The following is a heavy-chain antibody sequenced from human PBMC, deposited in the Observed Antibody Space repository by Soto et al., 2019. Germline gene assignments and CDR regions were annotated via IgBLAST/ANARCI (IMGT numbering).Heavy chain of an antibody. CDR1: GASISSGDYY. J-gene: IGHJ4*02. D-gene: IGHD3-22*01. Sequence: QVQLQESGPGLVKPSQTLSLTCTVSGASISSGDYYWAWIRQPPGRGLEWIGSIYYSGSTYYNPSLNSRVNISVDTSNNQFSLNLSSVTAADTAVYYCARANYDSSTYYLDYWGQGTLVTVSS. CDR2: IYYSGST. CDR3: ARANYDSSTYYLDY. V-gene: IGHV4-30-4*01.